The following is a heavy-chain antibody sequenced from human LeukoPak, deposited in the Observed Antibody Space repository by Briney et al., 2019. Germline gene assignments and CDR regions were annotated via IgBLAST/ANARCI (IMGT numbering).Heavy chain of an antibody. CDR3: ARGGMATITDDY. CDR2: MNPNSGNT. V-gene: IGHV1-8*01. CDR1: GYTFTSYD. D-gene: IGHD5-12*01. Sequence: ASVKVSCKASGYTFTSYDINWVRQATGQGLEWMGWMNPNSGNTGYAQKFQGRVTMTRNTSISTAYMELSSLRSEDTAVYYCARGGMATITDDYWGQGTLVTVSS. J-gene: IGHJ4*02.